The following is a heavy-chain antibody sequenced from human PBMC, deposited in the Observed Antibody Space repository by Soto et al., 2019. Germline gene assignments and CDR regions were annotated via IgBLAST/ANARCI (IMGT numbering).Heavy chain of an antibody. J-gene: IGHJ6*02. V-gene: IGHV3-23*01. CDR1: GCTFSSYA. Sequence: GSLRLPCSASGCTFSSYAMSWVRQAPGKGLEWVSAISGSGGSTYYADSVKGRFTISRDNSKNTLYLQMNSLRAEDTAVYYCAKEAQSSNYWNYYYGMDVWGQGTKVTVYS. D-gene: IGHD4-4*01. CDR3: AKEAQSSNYWNYYYGMDV. CDR2: ISGSGGST.